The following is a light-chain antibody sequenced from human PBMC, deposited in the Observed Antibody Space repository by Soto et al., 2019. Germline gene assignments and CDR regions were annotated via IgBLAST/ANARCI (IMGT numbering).Light chain of an antibody. CDR3: QQYNNWPPWT. J-gene: IGKJ1*01. Sequence: EILMTQSPATPSVSPGERATLSCRASQSVSSNLAWYQQKPGQAPRLLIYGASTRATGIPARFSGSGSGTEFTLTISSLQSEDFAVYYCQQYNNWPPWTFGQGTKVEIK. CDR1: QSVSSN. CDR2: GAS. V-gene: IGKV3-15*01.